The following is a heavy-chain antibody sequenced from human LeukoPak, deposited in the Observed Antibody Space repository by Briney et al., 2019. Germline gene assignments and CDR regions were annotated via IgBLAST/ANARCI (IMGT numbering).Heavy chain of an antibody. V-gene: IGHV1-69*13. Sequence: SVKVSCKASGGTFSSYATSWVRQAPGQGLEWMGGIIPIFGTANYAQKFQGRVTITADESTSTAYMELSSLRSEDTAVYYCARVGSSGYLTYYFDYWGQGTLVTVSS. J-gene: IGHJ4*02. CDR3: ARVGSSGYLTYYFDY. CDR2: IIPIFGTA. CDR1: GGTFSSYA. D-gene: IGHD3-22*01.